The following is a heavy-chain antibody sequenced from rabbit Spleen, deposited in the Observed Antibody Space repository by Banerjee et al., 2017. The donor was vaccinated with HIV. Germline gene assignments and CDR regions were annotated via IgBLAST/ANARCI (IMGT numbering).Heavy chain of an antibody. Sequence: ELVESGGGLVQPGGSLKLSCKASGFDFNSYGVSWVRQVPGKGLEWIGYIDPVFGITYYANWVNGRFSISRENAQNTVFLQMTSLTAADTATYFCARDGAGGSYFALWGPGTLVTVS. CDR3: ARDGAGGSYFAL. J-gene: IGHJ4*01. CDR1: GFDFNSYG. D-gene: IGHD8-1*01. V-gene: IGHV1S47*01. CDR2: IDPVFGIT.